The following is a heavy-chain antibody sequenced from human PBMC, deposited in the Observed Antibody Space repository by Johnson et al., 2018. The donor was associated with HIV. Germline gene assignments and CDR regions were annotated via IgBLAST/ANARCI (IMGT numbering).Heavy chain of an antibody. D-gene: IGHD3-10*01. CDR1: GFTFDDYA. CDR3: ARAGVTMVRGGGHAFDI. Sequence: VQLLESGGGLVQPGRSLRLSCAASGFTFDDYAMHWVRQAPGKGLEWVSGIYSGGSTYYADSVKGGFTISRDNSKNTLYLQMNSVRAEDTAVYYCARAGVTMVRGGGHAFDIWGQGTMVTVSS. J-gene: IGHJ3*02. V-gene: IGHV3-66*01. CDR2: IYSGGST.